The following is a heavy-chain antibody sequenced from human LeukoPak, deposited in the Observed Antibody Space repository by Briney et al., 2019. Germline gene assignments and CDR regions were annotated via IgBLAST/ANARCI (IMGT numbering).Heavy chain of an antibody. V-gene: IGHV3-33*02. CDR1: GFTFSSYG. CDR2: IWYDGSNK. CDR3: ARDWQHMATVIYYFDY. D-gene: IGHD4-17*01. Sequence: GGSLRLSCAASGFTFSSYGMHWVRQAPGKGLEWVAVIWYDGSNKYYADSARGRFTISRDNSKNTLFLQMDSLRAEDTAVYYCARDWQHMATVIYYFDYWGQGTLVTVSS. J-gene: IGHJ4*02.